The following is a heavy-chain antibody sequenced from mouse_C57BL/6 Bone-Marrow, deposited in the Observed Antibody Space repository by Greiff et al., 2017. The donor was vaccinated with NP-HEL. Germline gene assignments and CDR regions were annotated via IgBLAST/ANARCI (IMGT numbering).Heavy chain of an antibody. Sequence: EVMLVESGGGLVKPGGSLKLSCAASGFTFSSYAMSWVRQTPEKRLEWVATISDGGSYTYYPDNVKGRFTISRDNAKNNLYLQMSHLKSEDTAMYYCAREGYYGSSYPYYFDYWGQGTTLTVSS. V-gene: IGHV5-4*01. CDR2: ISDGGSYT. CDR3: AREGYYGSSYPYYFDY. D-gene: IGHD1-1*01. J-gene: IGHJ2*01. CDR1: GFTFSSYA.